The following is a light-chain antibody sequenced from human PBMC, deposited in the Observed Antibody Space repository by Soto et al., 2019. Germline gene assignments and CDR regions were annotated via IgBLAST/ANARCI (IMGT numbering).Light chain of an antibody. CDR2: WAS. V-gene: IGKV4-1*01. J-gene: IGKJ1*01. CDR3: QQYNDWPLT. Sequence: EIVMTQSPDSLAVSLGERATIKFKSSESVLYSSNDRSYLAWFKKKPGQPPKAIIYWASSRESGVPDRVSGSGSGTDFTLSISSLQAEDFALYYCQQYNDWPLTFGQGTKVDIK. CDR1: ESVLYSSNDRSY.